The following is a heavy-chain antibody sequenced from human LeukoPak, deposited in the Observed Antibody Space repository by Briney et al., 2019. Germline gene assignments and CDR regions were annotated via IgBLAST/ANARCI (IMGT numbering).Heavy chain of an antibody. CDR2: IYSDNT. V-gene: IGHV3-53*01. J-gene: IGHJ4*02. D-gene: IGHD4/OR15-4a*01. Sequence: GGSLRLSCAASEFTFSSYTMNWVRQAPGKGLEWVSFIYSDNTHYSDSVKGRFTISRDNSKNTLYLQMNSLRAEDTAVYYCARRAGAYSHPYDYWGQGTLVTVSS. CDR1: EFTFSSYT. CDR3: ARRAGAYSHPYDY.